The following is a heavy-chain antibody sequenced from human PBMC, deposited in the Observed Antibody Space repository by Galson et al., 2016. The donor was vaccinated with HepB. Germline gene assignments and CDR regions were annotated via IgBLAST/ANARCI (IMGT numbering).Heavy chain of an antibody. CDR1: GFTFRSYW. CDR3: TRDGSGWSAY. Sequence: SLRLSCAASGFTFRSYWMGWVHQAPGKGLEWVANINQDGNEKYFVGSVMGRFTISRDNAKNSLYLQMDSLRAEDTAVYYCTRDGSGWSAYWGQGTLVTVSS. J-gene: IGHJ4*02. V-gene: IGHV3-7*03. D-gene: IGHD6-19*01. CDR2: INQDGNEK.